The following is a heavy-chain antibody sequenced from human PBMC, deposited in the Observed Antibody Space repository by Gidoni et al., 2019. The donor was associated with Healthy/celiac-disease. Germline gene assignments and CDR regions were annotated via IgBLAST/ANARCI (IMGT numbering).Heavy chain of an antibody. D-gene: IGHD4-17*01. J-gene: IGHJ4*02. CDR1: GFALSTSGMC. CDR2: IDWDDDK. CDR3: ARVHYGERAYDY. V-gene: IGHV2-70*01. Sequence: QVTLRESGPALVNPTQPLTLTCTCSGFALSTSGMCVSWIRQPPGKALEWLALIDWDDDKYYSTSLKTRLTISKDTSKNQVVLTMTNMDPVDTATYYCARVHYGERAYDYWGQGTLVTVSS.